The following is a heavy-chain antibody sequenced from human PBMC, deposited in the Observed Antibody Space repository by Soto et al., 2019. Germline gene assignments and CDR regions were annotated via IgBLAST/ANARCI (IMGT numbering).Heavy chain of an antibody. D-gene: IGHD3-3*01. Sequence: GASVKVSCKASGGTFSSYTISWVRQAPGQGLEWMGRIIPISGNTSYAQKFQGRVTMTRNNSISTAYMELSSLRSEDTAVYYCARRTFNYYDFWSGPDYYYYMDVWGKGTTVTVSS. CDR2: IIPISGNT. J-gene: IGHJ6*03. V-gene: IGHV1-69*02. CDR1: GGTFSSYT. CDR3: ARRTFNYYDFWSGPDYYYYMDV.